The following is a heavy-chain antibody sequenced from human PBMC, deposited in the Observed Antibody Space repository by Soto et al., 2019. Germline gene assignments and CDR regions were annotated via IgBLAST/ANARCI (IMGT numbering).Heavy chain of an antibody. CDR1: GFTFSSYS. CDR3: SRATTRPGEVGHHFDD. CDR2: INSSSSYI. Sequence: GGSLRLSCAASGFTFSSYSMNWVRQAPGKGLEWVSSINSSSSYISYADSVKGRFTISRDNAKNSLYLQMNSLRAEDRDVYYCSRATTRPGEVGHHFDDWGQGTLVTVSS. D-gene: IGHD6-6*01. V-gene: IGHV3-21*04. J-gene: IGHJ4*02.